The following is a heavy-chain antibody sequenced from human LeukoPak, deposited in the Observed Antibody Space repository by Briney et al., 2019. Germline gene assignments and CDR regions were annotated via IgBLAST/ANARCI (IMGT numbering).Heavy chain of an antibody. V-gene: IGHV1-2*02. J-gene: IGHJ4*02. CDR3: ARAHDSSGYYFGY. Sequence: ASVKVSCKASGYTFTGYYMHWVRQAPGQGLEWMGWINPNSGGTNYAQKFQGRFTMTRDTSISTAYMELSRLRSDDTAVYYCARAHDSSGYYFGYWGQGTLVTVSS. CDR2: INPNSGGT. D-gene: IGHD3-22*01. CDR1: GYTFTGYY.